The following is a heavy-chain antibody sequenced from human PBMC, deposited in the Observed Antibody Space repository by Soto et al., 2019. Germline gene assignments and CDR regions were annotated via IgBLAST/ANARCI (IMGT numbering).Heavy chain of an antibody. CDR3: ARDLLVGEYDFWSGYYPYYYYGMDV. V-gene: IGHV1-69*13. Sequence: ASVKVSCKASGGTFSSYAISWVRQAPGQGLEWMGGIIPIFGTANYAQKFQGRVTITADESTSTAYMELSSLRSEDTAVYYCARDLLVGEYDFWSGYYPYYYYGMDVWGQGTTVTVSS. CDR2: IIPIFGTA. J-gene: IGHJ6*02. CDR1: GGTFSSYA. D-gene: IGHD3-3*01.